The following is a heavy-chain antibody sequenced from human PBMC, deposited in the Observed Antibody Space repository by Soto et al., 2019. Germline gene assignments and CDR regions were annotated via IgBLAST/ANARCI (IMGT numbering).Heavy chain of an antibody. Sequence: SETLSLTCTVSGASISSGGYYWSWIRQHPGKGLEWIGYISYGGTTYYNPSLKSRITISVDTSKNQLSLKLSSVTAADTAVYYCARRVTAIRWAFDIWGQGTMVTVSS. J-gene: IGHJ3*02. V-gene: IGHV4-31*03. CDR1: GASISSGGYY. CDR2: ISYGGTT. CDR3: ARRVTAIRWAFDI. D-gene: IGHD2-21*02.